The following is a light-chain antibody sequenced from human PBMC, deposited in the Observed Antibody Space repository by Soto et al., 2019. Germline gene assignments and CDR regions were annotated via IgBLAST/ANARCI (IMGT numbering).Light chain of an antibody. V-gene: IGLV2-14*01. CDR1: SSDVGGYNY. J-gene: IGLJ1*01. CDR2: EVS. CDR3: SSYTSSSTLSV. Sequence: QSALTQPASVSGSPGQSITISCTGTSSDVGGYNYVSWYQQHPGKAPKLMIYEVSNRPSGVSNRFSGSKSGNTASLTISGLQAEDEADYYRSSYTSSSTLSVFGIGTKLTVL.